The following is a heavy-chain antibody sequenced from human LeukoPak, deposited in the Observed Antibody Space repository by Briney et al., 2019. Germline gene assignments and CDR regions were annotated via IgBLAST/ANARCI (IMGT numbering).Heavy chain of an antibody. D-gene: IGHD4-17*01. V-gene: IGHV1-46*01. Sequence: GASVKVSCKASGYTFTSYYMHWVRQAPGQGLEWMGIINPSGGSTRYAQMFQGRVTMTRDTSTSTLYMELSSLRSEDTAVYYCARSQYGDLDYWGQGTLVTVSS. CDR2: INPSGGST. J-gene: IGHJ4*02. CDR3: ARSQYGDLDY. CDR1: GYTFTSYY.